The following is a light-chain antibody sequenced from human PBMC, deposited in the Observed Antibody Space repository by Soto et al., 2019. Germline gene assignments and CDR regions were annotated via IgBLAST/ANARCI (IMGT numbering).Light chain of an antibody. CDR1: SSNIGSNY. Sequence: QSVLPQPPSASGTPGQRVTISCSGSSSNIGSNYVYWYQQLPGTAPKLLIYRNNQRPSGVPDRFSGSKSGTSASLAISGLRSEDEDDYYCAAWDDSLSGVVFGGGTKLTVL. CDR2: RNN. CDR3: AAWDDSLSGVV. J-gene: IGLJ2*01. V-gene: IGLV1-47*01.